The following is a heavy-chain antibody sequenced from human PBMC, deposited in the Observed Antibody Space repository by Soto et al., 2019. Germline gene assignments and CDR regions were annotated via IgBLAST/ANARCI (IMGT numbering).Heavy chain of an antibody. V-gene: IGHV3-21*06. J-gene: IGHJ6*02. Sequence: EGQLVESGGDLVKPGGSLRLSCAASGFTFSAYAFNWVRQAPGKGLEWVSTIHSSPDDTDYADSAKGRFTISRDNTKNSLWLQMNSLRAEDTAVYYCARAVDLYTPARLLYFAMDVWGQGTTVTVSS. D-gene: IGHD6-6*01. CDR2: IHSSPDDT. CDR1: GFTFSAYA. CDR3: ARAVDLYTPARLLYFAMDV.